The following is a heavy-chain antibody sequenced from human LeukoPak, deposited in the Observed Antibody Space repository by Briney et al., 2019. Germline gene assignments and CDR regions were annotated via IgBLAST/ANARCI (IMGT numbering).Heavy chain of an antibody. CDR1: GGSISSYY. V-gene: IGHV4-59*08. Sequence: SQTLSLTCTVSGGSISSYYWSWIRQHPGKGLEWIGYIYYSGSTNYNTSLKSRVTLSVDTSKNQFSLKLSSVTAADTSVCYCARHSTASGYLNYFDYWGQGTLVTVSS. CDR2: IYYSGST. D-gene: IGHD1-1*01. J-gene: IGHJ4*02. CDR3: ARHSTASGYLNYFDY.